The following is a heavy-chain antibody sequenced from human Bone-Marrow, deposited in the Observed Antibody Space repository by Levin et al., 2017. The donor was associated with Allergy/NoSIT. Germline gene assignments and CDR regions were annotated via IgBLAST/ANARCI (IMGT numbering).Heavy chain of an antibody. J-gene: IGHJ6*03. Sequence: GSLRLSCAVSGDSITTNDWWTWVRQPPGKGLEWIGEISHRGNPNYNPSLKSRVTISVDKSKNQFSLTVTSVTAADTAVYYCAREKQYQLPLYYYYYYMDVWGKGTTVTVSS. V-gene: IGHV4-4*02. D-gene: IGHD2-2*01. CDR1: GDSITTNDW. CDR2: ISHRGNP. CDR3: AREKQYQLPLYYYYYYMDV.